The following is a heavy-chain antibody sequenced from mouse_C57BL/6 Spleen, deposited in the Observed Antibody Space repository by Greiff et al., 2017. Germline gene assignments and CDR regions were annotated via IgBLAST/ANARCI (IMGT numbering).Heavy chain of an antibody. CDR3: ARESSYPYAMDY. Sequence: QVQLQQSGPELVKPGASVKISCKASGYAFSSSWMNWVKQRPGKGLEWIGRIYPGDGDTNYTGKFKGKATLTADKSSSPAYLQLSSLTSEDSAVYFWARESSYPYAMDYWGQGTSVTVSS. D-gene: IGHD5-1-1*01. CDR2: IYPGDGDT. J-gene: IGHJ4*01. CDR1: GYAFSSSW. V-gene: IGHV1-82*01.